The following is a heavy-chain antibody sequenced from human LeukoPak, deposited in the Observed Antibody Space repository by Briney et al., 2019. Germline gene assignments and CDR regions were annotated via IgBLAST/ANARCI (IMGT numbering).Heavy chain of an antibody. V-gene: IGHV3-49*04. CDR3: NRWHISGVSYSNV. J-gene: IGHJ4*02. CDR1: GFSIGDYS. CDR2: IRHRDGTT. D-gene: IGHD2-21*02. Sequence: PGRPLRLSCTASGFSIGDYSMNWVRQAPGKGLEWVGFIRHRDGTTEYAASVRGRFSISRDESNRVAHLQMNSLKTEDTAVYHCNRWHISGVSYSNVWGQGTLVTVSS.